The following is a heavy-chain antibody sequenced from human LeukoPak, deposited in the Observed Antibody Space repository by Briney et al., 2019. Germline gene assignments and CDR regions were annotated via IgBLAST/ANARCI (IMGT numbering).Heavy chain of an antibody. CDR3: ARGRGVYSSSWYY. V-gene: IGHV4-34*01. CDR1: GGSFSGYY. Sequence: SETLSLTCAVYGGSFSGYYWSWIRQPPGKGLEWIGEINHSGSTNYNPSLKSRVTISVDTSKNQFSLKLSSVTAADTAVYSCARGRGVYSSSWYYWGQGTLVTVSS. J-gene: IGHJ4*02. D-gene: IGHD6-13*01. CDR2: INHSGST.